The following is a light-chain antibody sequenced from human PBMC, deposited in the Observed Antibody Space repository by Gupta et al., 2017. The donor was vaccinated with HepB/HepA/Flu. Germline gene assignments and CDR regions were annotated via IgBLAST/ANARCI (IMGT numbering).Light chain of an antibody. CDR3: QQRPSWPLT. J-gene: IGKJ4*01. V-gene: IGKV3-11*01. CDR2: DAS. Sequence: NVLTQSPPTLPLSPGERVTLTCWDSQSVSTYLAWYQQKPGQAPRLLIYDASNRATGVPARFSGSGSGTDFTLTISSLEPEDVAVYYCQQRPSWPLTFGRGTKVEI. CDR1: QSVSTY.